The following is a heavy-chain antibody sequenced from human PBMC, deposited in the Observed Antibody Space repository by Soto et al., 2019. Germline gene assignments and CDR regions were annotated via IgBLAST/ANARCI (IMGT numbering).Heavy chain of an antibody. Sequence: EVQLVESGGGLVQAGGSLRLSCAASGFTFSSYWMSWVRQAPGKGLEWVANIKQDGSEKYYVDSVKGRFTISRDNAKNSLYLQMNSLRAEDTAVYYCARGGYSYGRYGMDVWGQGTTVTVS. CDR1: GFTFSSYW. J-gene: IGHJ6*02. CDR3: ARGGYSYGRYGMDV. CDR2: IKQDGSEK. V-gene: IGHV3-7*04. D-gene: IGHD5-18*01.